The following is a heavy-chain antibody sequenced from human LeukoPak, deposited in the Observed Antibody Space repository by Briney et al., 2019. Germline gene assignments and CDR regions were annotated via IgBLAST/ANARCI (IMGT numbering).Heavy chain of an antibody. D-gene: IGHD3-10*01. Sequence: SETLSLTCTVSGGSISSYYWSWIRQPAGKGLEWIERIYTSGSTNYNPSLKSRVTMSVDTSKNQFSLKLSSVTAADTAVYYCARAVGSGSFQTYYYYTDVWGKGTTVTVSS. CDR1: GGSISSYY. J-gene: IGHJ6*03. CDR2: IYTSGST. V-gene: IGHV4-4*07. CDR3: ARAVGSGSFQTYYYYTDV.